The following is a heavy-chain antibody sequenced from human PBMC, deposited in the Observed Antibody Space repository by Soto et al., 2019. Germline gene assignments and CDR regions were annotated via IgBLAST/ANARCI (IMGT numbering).Heavy chain of an antibody. V-gene: IGHV3-23*01. CDR2: ISGSGGST. J-gene: IGHJ3*02. CDR3: ANSGYHDDAFDI. D-gene: IGHD3-22*01. CDR1: GFTFSSYA. Sequence: EVQLLESGGGLVQPGGSLRLSCAASGFTFSSYAMSWVRQAPGKGLEWVSAISGSGGSTYYADSVKGRFTISRDNSKNTLYMQMNSLRAEDTAVYYCANSGYHDDAFDIWGQGTMVTVSS.